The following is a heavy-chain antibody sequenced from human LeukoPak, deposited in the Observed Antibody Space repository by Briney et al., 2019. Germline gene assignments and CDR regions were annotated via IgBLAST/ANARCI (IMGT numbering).Heavy chain of an antibody. V-gene: IGHV3-23*01. CDR2: ISGSGDST. D-gene: IGHD1-7*01. CDR3: AKGEAWGNYIFGS. J-gene: IGHJ4*02. Sequence: GGSLRLSCAASGFTFSTYAMYWVRQAPGEGLEWVSGISGSGDSTYYADSVKGRFTISRDNSKNTLYLQMNSLRAEDTAAYYCAKGEAWGNYIFGSWGQGTLVTVSS. CDR1: GFTFSTYA.